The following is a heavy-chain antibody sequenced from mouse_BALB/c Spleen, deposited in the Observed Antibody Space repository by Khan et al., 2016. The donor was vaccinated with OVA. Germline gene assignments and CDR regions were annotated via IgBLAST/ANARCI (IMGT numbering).Heavy chain of an antibody. D-gene: IGHD1-1*01. CDR1: GYSITSDYA. CDR2: ISYSGRT. V-gene: IGHV3-2*02. J-gene: IGHJ2*01. CDR3: ERSGTITTVVATDFDY. Sequence: EVQLQESGPGLVKPSQSLSLTCTVTGYSITSDYAWNWIRQFPGNKLEWMGYISYSGRTSYNPSLTSRISITRDTSKNQFFLQLNSVTTEDTATYYCERSGTITTVVATDFDYWGQGTTLTVSS.